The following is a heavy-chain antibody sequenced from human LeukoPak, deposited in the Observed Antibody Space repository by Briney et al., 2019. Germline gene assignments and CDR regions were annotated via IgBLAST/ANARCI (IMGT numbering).Heavy chain of an antibody. Sequence: ASVKVSCKASGGTFSSYAISWVRQAPGQGLEWMGRIIPIFVTANYAQNVQGRVTITTDESTSTAYMELSSMRSEDTAVYYCASCGSSTSWYFMDVWGKGTTVTVSS. V-gene: IGHV1-69*05. CDR2: IIPIFVTA. CDR3: ASCGSSTSWYFMDV. CDR1: GGTFSSYA. D-gene: IGHD2-2*01. J-gene: IGHJ6*03.